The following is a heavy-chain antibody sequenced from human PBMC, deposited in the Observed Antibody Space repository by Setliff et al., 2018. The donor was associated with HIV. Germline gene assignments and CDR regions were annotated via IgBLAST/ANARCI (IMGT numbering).Heavy chain of an antibody. CDR2: INAGNGNT. J-gene: IGHJ3*02. V-gene: IGHV1-3*01. CDR1: GYTFTNYA. Sequence: ASVKVSCKASGYTFTNYAMHWVRQAPGQSLEWMGWINAGNGNTKYSQKFQGRVTITRDTSASTAYMDLSSLRSEDTAVYYCARNPDSGYDSGAFDIWGQGTMVTVSS. CDR3: ARNPDSGYDSGAFDI. D-gene: IGHD5-12*01.